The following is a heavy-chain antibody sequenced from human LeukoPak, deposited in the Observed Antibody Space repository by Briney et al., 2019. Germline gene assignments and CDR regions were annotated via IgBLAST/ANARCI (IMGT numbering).Heavy chain of an antibody. V-gene: IGHV4-34*01. J-gene: IGHJ5*02. D-gene: IGHD2-2*01. CDR2: INHSGST. Sequence: PSETLSLTCAVYGGSFSGYYWSWIRQPPGKGLEWIGEINHSGSTNYNPSLKSRVTISVDTSKNQFSLKLSSVTAADTAVYYCARGSPSGDIVVVPAAMKPAVWFDPWGQGTLVTVSS. CDR3: ARGSPSGDIVVVPAAMKPAVWFDP. CDR1: GGSFSGYY.